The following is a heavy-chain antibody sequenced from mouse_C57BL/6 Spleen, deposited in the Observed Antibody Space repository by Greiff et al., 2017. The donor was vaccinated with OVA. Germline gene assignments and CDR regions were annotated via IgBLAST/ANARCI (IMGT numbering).Heavy chain of an antibody. CDR2: IRNKANNHAT. CDR1: GFPFSNAW. Sequence: VKLMGSGGGLVHPGGSMKLPCAASGFPFSNAWMDWVRQSPERGLEWVAEIRNKANNHATYYAESVKGRFTISRDDSKSSVYLQMNSLRAEDTGIYYCTGRVGYFDVWGTGTTVTVSS. D-gene: IGHD1-1*01. CDR3: TGRVGYFDV. J-gene: IGHJ1*03. V-gene: IGHV6-6*01.